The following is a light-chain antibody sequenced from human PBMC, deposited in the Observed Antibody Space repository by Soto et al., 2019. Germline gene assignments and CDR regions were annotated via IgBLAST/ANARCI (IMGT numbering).Light chain of an antibody. Sequence: EIVLTQSPATLSLSPRERATLSCRASQSISNQLAWYQQKPGQAPRLLIYAASNRATGIPARFSGSGSGTDFTLTISSLEPEDFAVYYCQQRSNWPRTFGRGTKVEVK. CDR2: AAS. J-gene: IGKJ1*01. V-gene: IGKV3-11*01. CDR1: QSISNQ. CDR3: QQRSNWPRT.